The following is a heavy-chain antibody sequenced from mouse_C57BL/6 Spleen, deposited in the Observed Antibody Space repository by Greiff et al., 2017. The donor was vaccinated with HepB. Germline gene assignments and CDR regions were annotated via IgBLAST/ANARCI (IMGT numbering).Heavy chain of an antibody. CDR3: ARRSNYVFDY. D-gene: IGHD2-5*01. V-gene: IGHV5-17*01. Sequence: EVKLVESGGGLVKPGGSLKLSCAASGFTFSDYGMHWVRQAPEKGLEWVAYISSGSSTIYYADTVKGRFTMSRDNAKNTLFLQMTSLRSEDTAMYYCARRSNYVFDYWGQGTTLTVSS. CDR2: ISSGSSTI. CDR1: GFTFSDYG. J-gene: IGHJ2*01.